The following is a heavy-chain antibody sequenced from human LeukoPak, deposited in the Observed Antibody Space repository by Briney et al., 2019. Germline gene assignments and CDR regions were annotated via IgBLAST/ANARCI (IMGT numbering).Heavy chain of an antibody. Sequence: GGSLRLSCAASGFTFSSYAMHWVRQAPGKGLECVAVISYDGSNKYYADSVKGRFTISRDNSKNTLYLQMNSLRAEDTAVYYCALPGYDSSGYYYFDYWGQGTLVTVSS. J-gene: IGHJ4*02. D-gene: IGHD3-22*01. V-gene: IGHV3-30-3*01. CDR3: ALPGYDSSGYYYFDY. CDR1: GFTFSSYA. CDR2: ISYDGSNK.